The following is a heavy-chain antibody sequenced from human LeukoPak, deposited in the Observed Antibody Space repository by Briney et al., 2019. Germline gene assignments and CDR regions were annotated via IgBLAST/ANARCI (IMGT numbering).Heavy chain of an antibody. Sequence: ASVKVSCKASGGTFSSYAISWVRQAPGQGLEWMGGIIPIFGTANYAQKFQGRVTITADKSTSTAYMELSSLRSEDTAVYYCAIPSWSVAATDVYYYYGMDVWGQGTTVTVSS. CDR2: IIPIFGTA. CDR3: AIPSWSVAATDVYYYYGMDV. D-gene: IGHD2-15*01. V-gene: IGHV1-69*06. J-gene: IGHJ6*02. CDR1: GGTFSSYA.